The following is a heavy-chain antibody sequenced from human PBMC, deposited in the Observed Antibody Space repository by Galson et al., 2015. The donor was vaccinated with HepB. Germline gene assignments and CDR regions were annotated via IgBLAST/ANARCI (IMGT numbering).Heavy chain of an antibody. V-gene: IGHV1-69*13. CDR2: IIPIFGTA. D-gene: IGHD6-13*01. J-gene: IGHJ6*02. Sequence: SVKVSCKASGGTFSSYAISWVRQAPGQGLEWMGGIIPIFGTANYAQKFQGRVTITADESTSTAYMELSSLRSEDTAVYYCARDFVSSSWTYYYYGMDVCGQGTTVTVSS. CDR3: ARDFVSSSWTYYYYGMDV. CDR1: GGTFSSYA.